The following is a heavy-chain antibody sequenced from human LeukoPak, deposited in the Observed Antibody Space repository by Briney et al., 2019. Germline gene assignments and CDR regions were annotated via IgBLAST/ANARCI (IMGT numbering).Heavy chain of an antibody. CDR3: ATLHDYGDVES. D-gene: IGHD4-17*01. CDR2: IYYSGSSGST. Sequence: PSGTLSLTCSVSGGSISGYHWSWIRQPPGKGLEWIGYIYYSGSSGSTNYNPSLKSRVTMSVDTSKNQFSLKMTSVTAADTAVYYCATLHDYGDVESWGQGTLVTVST. V-gene: IGHV4-59*12. CDR1: GGSISGYH. J-gene: IGHJ5*01.